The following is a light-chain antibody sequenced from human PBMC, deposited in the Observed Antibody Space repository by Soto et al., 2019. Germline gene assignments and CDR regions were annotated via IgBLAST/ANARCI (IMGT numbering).Light chain of an antibody. CDR1: RSVSNN. V-gene: IGKV3D-15*01. J-gene: IGKJ5*01. CDR2: GPS. Sequence: EIVMTQSPATLSVSPGERATLSSRASRSVSNNLAWYQQKPGQAPRLLIYGPSTRATGIPARFSGSGSGTEFTLTISSRQSEDFAIYYCQQYKNWPAITFGQGTRLEIK. CDR3: QQYKNWPAIT.